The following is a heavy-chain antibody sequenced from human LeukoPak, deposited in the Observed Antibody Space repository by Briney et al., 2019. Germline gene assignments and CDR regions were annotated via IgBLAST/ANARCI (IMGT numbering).Heavy chain of an antibody. Sequence: KPGGSLRLSCAASGFTFSSYSMNWVRQAPGKGLEWVSSISSSSSYIYYADSVKGRFTISRDNAKNSLYLQMNSLRAEDTAVYYCVRATPSGWYFDYWGQGTLVTVSS. CDR2: ISSSSSYI. V-gene: IGHV3-21*01. D-gene: IGHD6-19*01. CDR1: GFTFSSYS. J-gene: IGHJ4*02. CDR3: VRATPSGWYFDY.